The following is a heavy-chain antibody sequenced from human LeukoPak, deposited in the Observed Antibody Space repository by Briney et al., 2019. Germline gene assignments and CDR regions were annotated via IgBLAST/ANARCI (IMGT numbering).Heavy chain of an antibody. J-gene: IGHJ6*02. CDR2: ISWNSGSI. CDR3: ARASSGSPGSYGMDV. Sequence: GGSLRLSCAASGFTFDDYAMHWVRQAPGKGLEWVSGISWNSGSIGYADSVKGRFTISRDNAKNSLYLQMNSLRAEDTAVYYCARASSGSPGSYGMDVWGQGTTVTVSS. D-gene: IGHD6-19*01. CDR1: GFTFDDYA. V-gene: IGHV3-9*01.